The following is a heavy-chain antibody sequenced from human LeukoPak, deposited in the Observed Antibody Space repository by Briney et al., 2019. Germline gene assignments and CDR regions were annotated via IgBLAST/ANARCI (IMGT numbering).Heavy chain of an antibody. CDR1: GSSISSSSYY. CDR2: IYYSGST. CDR3: SGSSSSWYQDY. J-gene: IGHJ4*02. Sequence: SETLSLTCTVSGSSISSSSYYWGWIRQPPGKGLEWIGSIYYSGSTYYNPSLKSRVTISVATSKNQFSLKLSAVTAADTAVYYCSGSSSSWYQDYWGQGTLVTVSS. D-gene: IGHD6-13*01. V-gene: IGHV4-39*01.